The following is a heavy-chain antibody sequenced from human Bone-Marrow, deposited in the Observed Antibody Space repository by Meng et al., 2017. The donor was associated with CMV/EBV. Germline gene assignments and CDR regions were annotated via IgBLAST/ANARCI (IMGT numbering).Heavy chain of an antibody. J-gene: IGHJ6*02. CDR2: IIPIFGTA. D-gene: IGHD6-6*01. CDR1: GGTFSSYA. CDR3: ATRYSSSSYYYYGTDV. Sequence: SVKVSCKASGGTFSSYAISWVRQAPGQGLEWMGGIIPIFGTANYAQKFQGRVTITTDESTSTAYMELSSLRSEDTAVYYCATRYSSSSYYYYGTDVWGQGTTVTVYS. V-gene: IGHV1-69*05.